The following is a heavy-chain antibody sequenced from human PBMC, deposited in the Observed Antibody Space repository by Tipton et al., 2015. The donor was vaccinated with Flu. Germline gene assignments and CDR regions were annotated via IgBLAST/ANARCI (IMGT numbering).Heavy chain of an antibody. CDR1: GGSFSGYY. CDR3: ARQPDGYNFRGAFDI. J-gene: IGHJ3*02. CDR2: INHSGST. V-gene: IGHV4-34*01. Sequence: TLSLTCAVYGGSFSGYYWSWIRQPPGKGLEWIGEINHSGSTNYNPSLKSRVTISVDTSKNQFSLKLSSVTAADTAVYYCARQPDGYNFRGAFDIWGQGTMVTVSS. D-gene: IGHD5-24*01.